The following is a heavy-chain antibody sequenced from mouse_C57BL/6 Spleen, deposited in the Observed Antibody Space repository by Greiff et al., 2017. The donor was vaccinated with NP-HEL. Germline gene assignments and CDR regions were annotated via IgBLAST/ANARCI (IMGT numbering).Heavy chain of an antibody. Sequence: VKLQQPGAELVMPGASVKLSCKASGYTFTSYWMHWVKQRPGQGLEWIGEIDPSDSYTNYNQKFKGKSTLTVDKSSSTAYMQLSSLTSEDSAVYYCARRGLYDYDVRYYYAMDYWGQGTSVTVSS. V-gene: IGHV1-69*01. CDR1: GYTFTSYW. D-gene: IGHD2-4*01. J-gene: IGHJ4*01. CDR2: IDPSDSYT. CDR3: ARRGLYDYDVRYYYAMDY.